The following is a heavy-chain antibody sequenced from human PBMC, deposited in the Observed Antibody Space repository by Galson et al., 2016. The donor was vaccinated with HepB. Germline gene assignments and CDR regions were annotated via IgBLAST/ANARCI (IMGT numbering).Heavy chain of an antibody. J-gene: IGHJ4*02. CDR3: ARRRDWQDY. CDR1: GFTFSSYA. V-gene: IGHV3-30*04. D-gene: IGHD3/OR15-3a*01. Sequence: SLRLSCAASGFTFSSYAMHWVRQAPGKGLEWVALISNDGKNKYYGDSVKGRFTISRDNSQNTVSLQMNSLTTEDTAVYYCARRRDWQDYWGQGILVTVSS. CDR2: ISNDGKNK.